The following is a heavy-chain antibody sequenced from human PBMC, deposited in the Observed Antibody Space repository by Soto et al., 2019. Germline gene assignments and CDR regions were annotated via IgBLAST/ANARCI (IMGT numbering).Heavy chain of an antibody. CDR1: GSTFSSYA. CDR3: AKVFLSYYDDSSGYYGELDY. V-gene: IGHV3-23*01. D-gene: IGHD3-22*01. CDR2: ISGSGGST. Sequence: GGSLRLSCAASGSTFSSYAMSWVRQAPGKGLEWVSAISGSGGSTYTADSVKGRFTISRDNSKNTLYLQMNSLRAEDTAVYYCAKVFLSYYDDSSGYYGELDYWGQGTLVTVSS. J-gene: IGHJ4*02.